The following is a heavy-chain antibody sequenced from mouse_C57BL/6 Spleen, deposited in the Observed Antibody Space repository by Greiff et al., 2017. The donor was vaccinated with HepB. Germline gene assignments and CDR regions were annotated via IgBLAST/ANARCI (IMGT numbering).Heavy chain of an antibody. J-gene: IGHJ3*01. V-gene: IGHV14-1*01. CDR1: GFNIKDYY. Sequence: EVQLQQSGAELVRPGASVKLSCTASGFNIKDYYMHWVKQRPEQGLEWIGRIDPEDGDTEYAPKFQGKATMTADTSSNTAYLQLSSLTSEDTAVYYCTTTYYDGSSPAWFAYWGQGTLVTVSA. CDR2: IDPEDGDT. D-gene: IGHD1-1*01. CDR3: TTTYYDGSSPAWFAY.